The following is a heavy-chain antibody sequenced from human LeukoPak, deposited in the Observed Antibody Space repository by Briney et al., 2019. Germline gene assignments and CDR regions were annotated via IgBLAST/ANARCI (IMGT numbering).Heavy chain of an antibody. V-gene: IGHV3-7*05. J-gene: IGHJ5*02. Sequence: GGSLRLSCVASGFNFSGYWMNWVRQAPGKGLEWVANIHPDTTQKYYVESVRGRFTISRGNAKNSLFLQMNSLGADDTAVYYCAREDGTFDPWGPGTLVTVSS. CDR2: IHPDTTQK. CDR1: GFNFSGYW. D-gene: IGHD5-24*01. CDR3: AREDGTFDP.